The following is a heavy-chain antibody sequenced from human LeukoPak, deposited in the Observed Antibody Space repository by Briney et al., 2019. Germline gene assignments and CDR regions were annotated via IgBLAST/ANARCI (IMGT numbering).Heavy chain of an antibody. V-gene: IGHV4-31*11. CDR3: ARRYDSSGYMFDP. D-gene: IGHD3-22*01. CDR1: GGSFSGYY. Sequence: NPSETLSLTCAVYGGSFSGYYWSWIRQHPGKGLEWIGYIYYSGSTYYNPSLKSRVTISVDTSKNQFSLKLSSVTAADTAVYYCARRYDSSGYMFDPWGQGTLVTVSS. J-gene: IGHJ5*02. CDR2: IYYSGST.